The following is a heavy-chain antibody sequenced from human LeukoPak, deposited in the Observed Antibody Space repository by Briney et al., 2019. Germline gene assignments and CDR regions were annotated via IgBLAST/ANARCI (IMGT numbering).Heavy chain of an antibody. V-gene: IGHV4-4*07. J-gene: IGHJ3*02. CDR2: IYTSGST. D-gene: IGHD5-18*01. Sequence: SETLSLTCTVSGGSISSYYWSWIRQPAGKGLEWIGRIYTSGSTNYNPSLKSRVTMSVDTSKNQFSLKLSSVTAADTAVYYCASLPRGYSYGYGDAFDIWGQGTMVTVSS. CDR1: GGSISSYY. CDR3: ASLPRGYSYGYGDAFDI.